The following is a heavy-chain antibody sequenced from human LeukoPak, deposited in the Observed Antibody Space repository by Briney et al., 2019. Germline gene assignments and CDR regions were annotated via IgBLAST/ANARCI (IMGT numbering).Heavy chain of an antibody. CDR3: ARAGGFEDYGMGV. Sequence: GSLRLSCAASGFTFSSYSMNWVRQPPGKGLEWIGNIYNSEKTNYNPSLKSRVTISVDTSKNQFSLKLTSVTASDTAVYYCARAGGFEDYGMGVWGQGTTLTVSS. D-gene: IGHD3-10*01. V-gene: IGHV4-59*01. CDR2: IYNSEKT. J-gene: IGHJ6*02. CDR1: GFTFSSYS.